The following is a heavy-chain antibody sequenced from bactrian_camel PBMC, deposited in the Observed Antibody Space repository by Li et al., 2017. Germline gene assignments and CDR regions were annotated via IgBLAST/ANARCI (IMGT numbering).Heavy chain of an antibody. J-gene: IGHJ6*01. CDR3: AANIGATRIRTPCEDFRD. CDR2: IREDGSTT. Sequence: HVQLVESGGGSVQAGGSLRLSCAASGYTYSSNCMGWFRQTPGQRRESVGTIREDGSTTYLDSVKGRFTIVMDNAKNTLRLEMNNLQPDDTAVYYCAANIGATRIRTPCEDFRDWGQGTQVTVS. D-gene: IGHD4*01. V-gene: IGHV3S14*01. CDR1: GYTYSSNC.